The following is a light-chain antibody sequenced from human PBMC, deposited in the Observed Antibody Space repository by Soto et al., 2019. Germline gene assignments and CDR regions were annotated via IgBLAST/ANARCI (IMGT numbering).Light chain of an antibody. CDR1: QSVSSYS. V-gene: IGKV3-20*01. CDR3: QQYGSSLTWT. J-gene: IGKJ1*01. Sequence: IVLTQSPGTLSLSPGERATPSCRASQSVSSYSLAWYQKKPGQAPRLLIYGASSRAAGIPDRFSGSGSGTDFTLTISGLEPEDFAVYYCQQYGSSLTWTFGQGTKVDIK. CDR2: GAS.